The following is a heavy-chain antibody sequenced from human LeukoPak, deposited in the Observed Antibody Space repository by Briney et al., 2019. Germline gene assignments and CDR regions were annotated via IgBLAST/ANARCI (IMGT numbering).Heavy chain of an antibody. CDR2: IYPGDSQT. D-gene: IGHD3-10*02. J-gene: IGHJ4*02. CDR3: ARALRTGQGDYVPVL. CDR1: GYSFTNYW. V-gene: IGHV5-51*01. Sequence: GESLQISCKASGYSFTNYWIGWVRQMPGKGLEWMTIIYPGDSQTRYSPSFQGQVTVSADESIGTTYLQWSSLKASDTAMYYCARALRTGQGDYVPVLWGQGTLVTVSS.